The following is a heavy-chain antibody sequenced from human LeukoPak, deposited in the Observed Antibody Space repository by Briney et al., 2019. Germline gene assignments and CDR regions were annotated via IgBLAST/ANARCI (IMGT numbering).Heavy chain of an antibody. CDR2: IKPDSGDT. Sequence: ASVKVSCKASGYTFSGYYIHWVRQAPGQGLEWMGLIKPDSGDTNYAQNFRGRVTMTRDTSITTAYMELNRLTSDDTAIYYCVRDRPHNWFDPWGQGTLVTVSS. CDR1: GYTFSGYY. V-gene: IGHV1-2*02. J-gene: IGHJ5*02. CDR3: VRDRPHNWFDP.